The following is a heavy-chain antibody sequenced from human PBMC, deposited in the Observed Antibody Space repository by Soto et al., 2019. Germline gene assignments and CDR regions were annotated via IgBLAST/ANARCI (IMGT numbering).Heavy chain of an antibody. CDR1: VFTCSDYY. CDR3: ARDSSIGARPFDY. CDR2: ISSSSSYA. D-gene: IGHD6-6*01. Sequence: GSLRLYCAASVFTCSDYYMSWIRQAPGKGLEWVSYISSSSSYAIYADSVKGRFTISRDNAKNSLYLQMNSLRAEDTAIYYCARDSSIGARPFDYWGQGTLVTVSS. J-gene: IGHJ4*02. V-gene: IGHV3-11*06.